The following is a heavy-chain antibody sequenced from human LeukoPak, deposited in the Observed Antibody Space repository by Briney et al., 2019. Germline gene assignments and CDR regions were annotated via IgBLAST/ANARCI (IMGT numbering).Heavy chain of an antibody. V-gene: IGHV3-30-3*01. CDR3: ARGLYGDYPAVGY. CDR1: GFTFSSYA. D-gene: IGHD4-17*01. J-gene: IGHJ4*02. CDR2: ISYDGSNK. Sequence: GRSLRLSCAASGFTFSSYAMHWVRQAPGKGLEWVAVISYDGSNKYYADSVKGRFTISRDNSKNTLYLQMNSLRAEDMAVYYCARGLYGDYPAVGYWGQGTLVTVSS.